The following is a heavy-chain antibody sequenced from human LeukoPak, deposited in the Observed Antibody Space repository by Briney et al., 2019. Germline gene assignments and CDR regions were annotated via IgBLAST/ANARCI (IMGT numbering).Heavy chain of an antibody. CDR1: GGSISSYY. Sequence: PSETLSLTCTVSGGSISSYYWSWIRQPPGKGLEWIGYIYYSGSTNYNPSLKSRVTISVDTSKNQFSLKLSSVTAADTAVYYCARAIYSSPPYFDYWGQGTLVTVPS. J-gene: IGHJ4*02. CDR3: ARAIYSSPPYFDY. D-gene: IGHD6-13*01. V-gene: IGHV4-59*01. CDR2: IYYSGST.